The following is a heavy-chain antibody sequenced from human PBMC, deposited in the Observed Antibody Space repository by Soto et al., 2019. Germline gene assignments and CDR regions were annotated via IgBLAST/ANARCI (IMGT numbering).Heavy chain of an antibody. J-gene: IGHJ6*02. CDR2: ISGYNGDT. CDR3: PKNGHPPYYYYGMDV. Sequence: ASVKVSCKASGYTFSRYGISSLRQSPXQGLEWMGWISGYNGDTKYAXXXQXXXXXXXXXXXXTAYMELRSLTSDDTAIYYCPKNGHPPYYYYGMDVWGQGTTVTVSS. D-gene: IGHD2-8*01. CDR1: GYTFSRYG. V-gene: IGHV1-18*01.